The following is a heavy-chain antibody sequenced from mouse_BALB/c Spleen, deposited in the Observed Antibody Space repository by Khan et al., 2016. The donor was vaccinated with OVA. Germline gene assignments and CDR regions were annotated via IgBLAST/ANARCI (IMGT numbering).Heavy chain of an antibody. CDR1: GFTFSSYS. CDR3: ASHLTGSFAY. V-gene: IGHV5-6*01. Sequence: EVQVVESGGDLVKPGGSLKLSCAASGFTFSSYSMSWVRQTPDKRLEWVATISSGGDYTYYPDSVRGRFTISRDNAENALYLQMSSLRTEDTAMYYWASHLTGSFAYWGQGTLVTVSA. D-gene: IGHD4-1*01. CDR2: ISSGGDYT. J-gene: IGHJ3*01.